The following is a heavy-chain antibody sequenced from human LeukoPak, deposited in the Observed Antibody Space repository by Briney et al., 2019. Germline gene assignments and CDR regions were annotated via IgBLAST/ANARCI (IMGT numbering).Heavy chain of an antibody. CDR1: GYTFTSYG. J-gene: IGHJ3*02. Sequence: ASVKVSCKASGYTFTSYGISWVRQAPGQGLEWMGWISAYNGNTNYAQKLQGRVTMTTDTSTSTAYMELRSLRSDDTAVYYCARHPSRGYDTWWDDAFDIWGQGTMVTVSS. CDR3: ARHPSRGYDTWWDDAFDI. CDR2: ISAYNGNT. D-gene: IGHD2-8*02. V-gene: IGHV1-18*01.